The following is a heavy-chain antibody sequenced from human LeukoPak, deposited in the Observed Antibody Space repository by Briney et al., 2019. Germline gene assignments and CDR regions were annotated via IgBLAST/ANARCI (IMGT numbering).Heavy chain of an antibody. CDR2: ISSSSSYI. Sequence: GGSLRLSCAPSGLTFSNYWMSWVRQAPGKGLEWVSSISSSSSYIYYADSVKGRFTISRDNAKNSLYLQMNSLRAEDTAVYYCARWSSSWYYFDYWGQGTLVTVSS. D-gene: IGHD6-13*01. CDR1: GLTFSNYW. CDR3: ARWSSSWYYFDY. V-gene: IGHV3-21*01. J-gene: IGHJ4*02.